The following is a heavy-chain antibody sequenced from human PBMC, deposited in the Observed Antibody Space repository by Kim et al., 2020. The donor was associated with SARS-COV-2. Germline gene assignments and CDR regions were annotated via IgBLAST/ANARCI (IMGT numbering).Heavy chain of an antibody. V-gene: IGHV3-30-3*01. D-gene: IGHD3-10*01. CDR3: ARGNYYESVSLSDYYNGMDV. J-gene: IGHJ6*02. CDR2: ISFDGHNK. CDR1: GLSFDIAA. Sequence: GGSLRLSCAASGLSFDIAAMNWVRQAPGKGLEWVAVISFDGHNKEYADSVKGRFTISRDNPKSTLYLQMNSLRAEDTAVYYCARGNYYESVSLSDYYNGMDVWGQGTTVTVSS.